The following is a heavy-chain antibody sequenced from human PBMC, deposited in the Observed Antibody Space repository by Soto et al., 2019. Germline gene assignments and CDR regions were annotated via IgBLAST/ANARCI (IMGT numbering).Heavy chain of an antibody. CDR3: VKEGTGTTSAVFDY. CDR2: ISGGGRDS. V-gene: IGHV3-23*01. J-gene: IGHJ4*02. D-gene: IGHD1-7*01. Sequence: QLLESGGGLVQPGGSLRLSCAASGFTFGSYAMSWVRQAPGKGLEWVSAISGGGRDSYYADSEKGRFTISRDDSKNTLYLHVNSLRAEDTAVYFCVKEGTGTTSAVFDYWGQGTLVTVSS. CDR1: GFTFGSYA.